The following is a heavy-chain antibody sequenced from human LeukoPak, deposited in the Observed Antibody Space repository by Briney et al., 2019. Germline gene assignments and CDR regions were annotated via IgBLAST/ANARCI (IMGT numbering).Heavy chain of an antibody. CDR2: ISYSGST. CDR3: ARDLTSSSNH. D-gene: IGHD6-6*01. J-gene: IGHJ4*02. CDR1: GGSIRSSSYS. V-gene: IGHV4-39*07. Sequence: PSETLSLTCTVSGGSIRSSSYSWGWIRQPPGKGLEWIGSISYSGSTYYNPSLKSRVTISVDTSKNQFSLKLSSVTAADTAVYYCARDLTSSSNHWGQGTLVTVSS.